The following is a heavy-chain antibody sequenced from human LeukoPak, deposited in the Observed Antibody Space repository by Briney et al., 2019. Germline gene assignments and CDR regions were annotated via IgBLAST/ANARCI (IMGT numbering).Heavy chain of an antibody. V-gene: IGHV1-46*01. CDR1: GYTFTSYY. D-gene: IGHD6-19*01. CDR3: ARTVAGTALDY. Sequence: ASVKVSCKAYGYTFTSYYLQWVRQAPGQGLEWMGIINPSGGSTNYAQKFQGRVTMTRDTSTSTVYMELSSLRSEDTAVYYCARTVAGTALDYWGQGTLVTVSS. CDR2: INPSGGST. J-gene: IGHJ4*02.